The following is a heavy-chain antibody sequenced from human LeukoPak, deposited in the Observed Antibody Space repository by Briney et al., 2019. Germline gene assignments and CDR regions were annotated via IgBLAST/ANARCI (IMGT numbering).Heavy chain of an antibody. CDR3: ARGNHCGSTSCAFDY. CDR2: VHPADSDI. CDR1: GYSFLNYW. V-gene: IGHV5-51*01. J-gene: IGHJ4*02. D-gene: IGHD2-2*01. Sequence: GESLKISCKTSGYSFLNYWIGWVRQMPGKGLEWVGLVHPADSDIRYSPSFQGQVTISADKSISTAYLQWSSLKASDTAMYYCARGNHCGSTSCAFDYWGQGTLVTVSS.